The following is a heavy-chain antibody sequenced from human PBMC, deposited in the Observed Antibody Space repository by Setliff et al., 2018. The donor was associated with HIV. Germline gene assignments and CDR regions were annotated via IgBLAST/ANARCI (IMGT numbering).Heavy chain of an antibody. CDR1: GYSISSVSY. CDR3: ARVRGDSGWYVFDY. J-gene: IGHJ4*02. CDR2: IYHSGTT. D-gene: IGHD6-19*01. V-gene: IGHV4-38-2*02. Sequence: KTSETLSLTCTVSGYSISSVSYWGWIRQPPGKGLEWIGSIYHSGTTYCNPSLKSRVTISVDTSKNQFSLNLSSVTAADTGVYHCARVRGDSGWYVFDYWGQGTLVTVSS.